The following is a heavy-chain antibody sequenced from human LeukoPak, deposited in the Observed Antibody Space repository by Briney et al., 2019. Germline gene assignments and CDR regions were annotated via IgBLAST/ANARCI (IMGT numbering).Heavy chain of an antibody. D-gene: IGHD6-13*01. Sequence: SETLSLTCTVSGGSISSYYWSWIRQPPGKGLEWIGYIYYSGSTNYNPSLKSRVIISVDTSKNQFSLKLSSVTAADTAVYYCARGTFIAAAGRSFDYWGQGTLVTVSS. CDR1: GGSISSYY. J-gene: IGHJ4*02. V-gene: IGHV4-59*01. CDR3: ARGTFIAAAGRSFDY. CDR2: IYYSGST.